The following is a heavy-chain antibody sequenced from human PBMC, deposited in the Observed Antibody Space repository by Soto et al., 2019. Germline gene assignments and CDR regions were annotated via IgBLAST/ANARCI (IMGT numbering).Heavy chain of an antibody. J-gene: IGHJ2*01. D-gene: IGHD5-18*01. CDR1: GGSIGNYY. V-gene: IGHV4-4*07. CDR3: AIDYGVNTALDYWYFDL. Sequence: QVQLQESGPGLVKPSESLSLTCTVSGGSIGNYYWAWIRQSAGKGLEWIGRIYTSWRTHYNPSLTGRVTMSIDTSKNECSLRLTSVTAADTAMYYCAIDYGVNTALDYWYFDLWGRGTLVTVSS. CDR2: IYTSWRT.